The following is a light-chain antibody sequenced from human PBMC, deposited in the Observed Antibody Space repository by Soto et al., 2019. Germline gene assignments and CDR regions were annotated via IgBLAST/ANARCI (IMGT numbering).Light chain of an antibody. Sequence: MTQSPLSLPVTVGQPASISCRSSQSLVKSDGNTYLNWYQQKPGKAPKLLIYAASSLQSGVPSRFSGSGSGTDFTLTISSLQPEDFATYYCQQSYSTPLTFGGGTKVEIK. CDR2: AAS. CDR1: QSLVKSDGNTY. CDR3: QQSYSTPLT. J-gene: IGKJ4*01. V-gene: IGKV1-39*01.